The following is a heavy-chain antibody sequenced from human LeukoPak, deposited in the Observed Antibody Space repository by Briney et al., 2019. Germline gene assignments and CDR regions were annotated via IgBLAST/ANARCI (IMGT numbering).Heavy chain of an antibody. V-gene: IGHV4-59*08. CDR3: ASHYSSGWYHRNYYYYGMDV. CDR1: GGSISSCY. CDR2: IYYSGST. Sequence: PSETLSLTCTVSGGSISSCYWSRIRQPPGKGLEWIGYIYYSGSTNYNPSLKSRVTISVDTSKNQFSLKLSSVTAADTAVYYCASHYSSGWYHRNYYYYGMDVWGQGTTATVSS. D-gene: IGHD6-19*01. J-gene: IGHJ6*02.